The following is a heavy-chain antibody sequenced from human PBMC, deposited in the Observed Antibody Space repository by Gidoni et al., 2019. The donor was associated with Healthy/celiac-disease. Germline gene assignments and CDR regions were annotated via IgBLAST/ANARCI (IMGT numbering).Heavy chain of an antibody. V-gene: IGHV3-21*01. Sequence: LEWVSSISSSSSYIYYADAVKGRFTISRDNAKNSLYLQMNSLRAEDTAVYYCAREGIVVVVAAGMDVWGQGTTVTVSS. J-gene: IGHJ6*02. CDR2: ISSSSSYI. CDR3: AREGIVVVVAAGMDV. D-gene: IGHD2-15*01.